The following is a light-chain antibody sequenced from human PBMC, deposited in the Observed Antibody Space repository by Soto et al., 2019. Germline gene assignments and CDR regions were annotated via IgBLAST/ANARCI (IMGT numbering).Light chain of an antibody. J-gene: IGLJ1*01. V-gene: IGLV2-23*02. CDR1: SSVVGSYNL. CDR3: CSYAGSSTYV. Sequence: QSALTQPASVSGSPGQSITISCTGTSSVVGSYNLVSWYQQHPGKAPKLMIYEVSKRPSGVSNRFSGSKSGNTASLTISGLQAEDEADNYCCSYAGSSTYVFGTGTKVTV. CDR2: EVS.